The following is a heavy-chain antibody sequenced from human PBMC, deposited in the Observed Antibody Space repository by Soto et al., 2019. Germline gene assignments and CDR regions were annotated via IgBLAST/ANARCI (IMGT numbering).Heavy chain of an antibody. D-gene: IGHD3-22*01. CDR2: INHSGST. CDR3: ARQLTDDSSGYYYEGIYNWFDP. J-gene: IGHJ5*02. CDR1: GGSFSGYY. V-gene: IGHV4-34*01. Sequence: ASETLSLTCAVYGGSFSGYYWSWIRQPPGKGLEWIGEINHSGSTNYNPSLKSRVTISVDTSKNQFSLKLSSVTAADTAVYYCARQLTDDSSGYYYEGIYNWFDPWGQGTLVTVSS.